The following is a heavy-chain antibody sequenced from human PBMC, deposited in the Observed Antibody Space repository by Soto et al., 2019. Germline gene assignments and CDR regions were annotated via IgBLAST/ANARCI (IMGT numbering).Heavy chain of an antibody. D-gene: IGHD3-16*01. CDR2: LSRGDER. Sequence: QVQLQESGPGLVKPSETLSLTCTVSGAPITTTKWWAWVRLPPGKGLEWIGELSRGDERSSNPSLEGRFTMSLDKSNNHFSLKLTSVTAADTAIYSCATQTISYTWGVWGRGPSVTVSS. J-gene: IGHJ6*02. V-gene: IGHV4-4*02. CDR1: GAPITTTKW. CDR3: ATQTISYTWGV.